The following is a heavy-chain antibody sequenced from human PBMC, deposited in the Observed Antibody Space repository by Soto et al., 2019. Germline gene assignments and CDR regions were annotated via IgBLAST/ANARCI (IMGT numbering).Heavy chain of an antibody. CDR1: GFTFSSYG. D-gene: IGHD6-13*01. V-gene: IGHV3-33*01. CDR3: ARDRRGSSWYRSSWYFDL. J-gene: IGHJ2*01. CDR2: IWYDGSNK. Sequence: GGSLRLSCAASGFTFSSYGMHWVRQAPGKGLEWVAVIWYDGSNKYYADSVKGRFTISRDNSKNTLYLQMNSLRAEDTAVYYCARDRRGSSWYRSSWYFDLWGRGTLVTVSS.